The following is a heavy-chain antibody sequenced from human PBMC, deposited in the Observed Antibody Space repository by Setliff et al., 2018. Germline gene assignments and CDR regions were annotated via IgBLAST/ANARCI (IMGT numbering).Heavy chain of an antibody. Sequence: SETLSLTCTVSGGGSINNYYWSWVRQSPGKGLEWIGFVHFGGDNNYTPSLKSRVTIFVDTSKNQFSLKLSSVTAADTAVYYCARESGARRVSYYFDYWGQGTLVTVAS. V-gene: IGHV4-4*08. D-gene: IGHD1-26*01. CDR3: ARESGARRVSYYFDY. CDR1: GGGSINNYY. J-gene: IGHJ4*02. CDR2: VHFGGDN.